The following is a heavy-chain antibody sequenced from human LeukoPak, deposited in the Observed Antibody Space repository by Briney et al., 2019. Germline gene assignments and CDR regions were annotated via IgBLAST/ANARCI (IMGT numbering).Heavy chain of an antibody. CDR3: ARGDSGSYSLAHYYYYGMDV. V-gene: IGHV6-1*01. D-gene: IGHD1-26*01. Sequence: SQTLSLTCAISGDGVSSNSAAWNWIRQSPSRGLEWLGRTYYRSKWYNDYAVSVKSRITINPDTSKNQFSLQLNSVTPEDTAVYYCARGDSGSYSLAHYYYYGMDVWGQGTTVTVSS. J-gene: IGHJ6*02. CDR2: TYYRSKWYN. CDR1: GDGVSSNSAA.